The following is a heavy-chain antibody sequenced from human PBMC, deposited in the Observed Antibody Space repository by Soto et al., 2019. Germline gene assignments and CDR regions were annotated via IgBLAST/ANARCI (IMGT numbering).Heavy chain of an antibody. CDR3: ARVLSRVGALNWFDP. J-gene: IGHJ5*02. V-gene: IGHV4-59*01. Sequence: SETLSLTCTVSGGSISSYYWSWIRPPPGKGLEWIGYIYYSGSTNYNPPLKSRVTISVDTSKNQFSLKLSSVTAADTAVYYCARVLSRVGALNWFDPWGQGTLVTVSS. CDR2: IYYSGST. D-gene: IGHD1-26*01. CDR1: GGSISSYY.